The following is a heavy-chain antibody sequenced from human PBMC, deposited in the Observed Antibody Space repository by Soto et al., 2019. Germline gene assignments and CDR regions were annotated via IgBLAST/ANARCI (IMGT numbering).Heavy chain of an antibody. CDR1: GGSISGDY. CDR2: IFDSGST. V-gene: IGHV4-34*12. D-gene: IGHD2-8*01. CDR3: AREIMPLTNDWYFDL. Sequence: SEPLSLTCAVYGGSISGDYCSWICKPPGKGLEWTGHIFDSGSTYYNPSLKSRLTISVDTSKNQFSLRLSSVTAADTAVYYCAREIMPLTNDWYFDLWGRGTLVTVSS. J-gene: IGHJ2*01.